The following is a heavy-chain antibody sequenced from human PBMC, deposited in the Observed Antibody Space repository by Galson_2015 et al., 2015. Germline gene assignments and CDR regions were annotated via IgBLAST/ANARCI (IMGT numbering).Heavy chain of an antibody. J-gene: IGHJ6*02. V-gene: IGHV3-23*01. CDR2: ISGSGGST. D-gene: IGHD6-13*01. CDR3: ARVIAAQHYTLDV. CDR1: GFTFSSYA. Sequence: SLRPSCAASGFTFSSYAMSWVRQAPGKGLEWVSAISGSGGSTYYADSVKGRFAISRDNSKNTLYLQMNSLRAEDTAVYYCARVIAAQHYTLDVWGQGTTVTVSS.